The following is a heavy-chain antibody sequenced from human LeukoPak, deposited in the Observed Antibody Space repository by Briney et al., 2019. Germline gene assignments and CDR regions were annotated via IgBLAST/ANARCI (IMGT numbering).Heavy chain of an antibody. CDR2: IYSGGST. D-gene: IGHD3-22*01. J-gene: IGHJ4*02. CDR1: GFTFSSYA. Sequence: GGSLRLSCAASGFTFSSYAMSWVRQAPGKGLEWVSVIYSGGSTYYADSVKGQFTISRDNSKNTLYLQMNSLRAEDTAVYYCARDNYYDSSGSIYWGQGTLVTVSS. V-gene: IGHV3-53*01. CDR3: ARDNYYDSSGSIY.